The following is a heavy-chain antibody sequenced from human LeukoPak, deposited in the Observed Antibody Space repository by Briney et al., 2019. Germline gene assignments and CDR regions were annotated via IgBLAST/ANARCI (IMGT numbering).Heavy chain of an antibody. CDR3: ARAFDGDPDVPANAFDI. Sequence: PGGSLRLSCAASGFTFSSYWMHWVRQAPGKGLVWVSRINSDGSSTSYADSVKGRFTISRDNAKNTLYLQMNSLRAEDTAVYYCARAFDGDPDVPANAFDIWGQGTMVTVSS. J-gene: IGHJ3*02. V-gene: IGHV3-74*01. D-gene: IGHD4-17*01. CDR1: GFTFSSYW. CDR2: INSDGSST.